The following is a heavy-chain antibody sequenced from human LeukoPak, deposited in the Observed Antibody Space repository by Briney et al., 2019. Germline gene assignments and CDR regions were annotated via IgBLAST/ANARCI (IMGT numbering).Heavy chain of an antibody. D-gene: IGHD5-12*01. V-gene: IGHV4-34*01. CDR3: AIEREVATYDY. CDR2: INHSGST. CDR1: GGSFSGYY. Sequence: SETLSLTCAVYGGSFSGYYWSWIRQPPGKGLEWIGEINHSGSTNYNPSLKSRVTISVDTSKNQFSLKLSSVTAADTAVYYCAIEREVATYDYSGQGTLVTVSS. J-gene: IGHJ4*02.